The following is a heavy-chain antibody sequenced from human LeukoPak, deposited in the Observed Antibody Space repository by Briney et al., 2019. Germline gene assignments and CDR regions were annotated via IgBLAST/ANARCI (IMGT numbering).Heavy chain of an antibody. CDR3: ARCLIDYGGNSVNFFDI. J-gene: IGHJ3*02. Sequence: SVKVSCKASGGTFSSYAISWVRQAPGQGLEWMGGIIPIFGTANYAQKFQGRVTITADKSTSTAYMELSSLRSEDTAVYYCARCLIDYGGNSVNFFDIWGQGTMVTVSS. CDR2: IIPIFGTA. D-gene: IGHD4-23*01. V-gene: IGHV1-69*06. CDR1: GGTFSSYA.